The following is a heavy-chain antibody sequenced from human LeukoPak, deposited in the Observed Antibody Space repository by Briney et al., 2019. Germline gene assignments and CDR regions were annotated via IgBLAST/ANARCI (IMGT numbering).Heavy chain of an antibody. CDR3: ARHSTDYDILTYLFAY. V-gene: IGHV1-18*04. CDR2: ISAYNGNT. Sequence: ASVKVSCKASGYTFTSYGISWVRQAPGQGREWMGWISAYNGNTNYAQKLQGRVTMTTDTSTRTAYMGLRSLRSDDTAVYYCARHSTDYDILTYLFAYWGQGTLVTVSS. CDR1: GYTFTSYG. J-gene: IGHJ4*02. D-gene: IGHD3-9*01.